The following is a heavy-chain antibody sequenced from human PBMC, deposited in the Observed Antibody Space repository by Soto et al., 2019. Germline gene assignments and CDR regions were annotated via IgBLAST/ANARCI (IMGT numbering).Heavy chain of an antibody. D-gene: IGHD2-15*01. J-gene: IGHJ4*02. CDR2: INPNNST. Sequence: VKVSCKASGYTFTSYYMHWVRQATGQGLEWMGIINPNNSTTYAQKFQGRVTMTRDTSTSTVYMELSSLRSEDTAVYYCATVYCSGGSCYSIDYWGQGTLVTVSS. CDR1: GYTFTSYY. CDR3: ATVYCSGGSCYSIDY. V-gene: IGHV1-46*03.